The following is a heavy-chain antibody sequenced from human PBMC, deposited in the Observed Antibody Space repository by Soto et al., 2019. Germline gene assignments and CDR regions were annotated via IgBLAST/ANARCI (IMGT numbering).Heavy chain of an antibody. CDR1: GGTFSSYA. CDR2: IIPTFGTA. V-gene: IGHV1-69*01. CDR3: ARGGIAAAGTDRWFDP. D-gene: IGHD6-13*01. J-gene: IGHJ5*02. Sequence: QVQLVQSGAEVKKPGSSVKVSCKASGGTFSSYAISWVRQAPGQGLEWMGGIIPTFGTANYAQKFQGRVTITADESTSTAYMELSSLRSEDTAVYYCARGGIAAAGTDRWFDPWGQGTLVTVSS.